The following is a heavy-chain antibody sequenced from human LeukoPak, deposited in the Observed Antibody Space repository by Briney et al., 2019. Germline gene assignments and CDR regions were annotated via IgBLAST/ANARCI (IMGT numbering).Heavy chain of an antibody. CDR3: ARSYGGYARGALYGMDV. CDR1: GFTVSSNY. D-gene: IGHD4-17*01. V-gene: IGHV3-66*01. CDR2: IYSGGST. Sequence: TGGSLRLSCAASGFTVSSNYMSWVRQAPGKGLEWVSVIYSGGSTYYADSVKGRFTISRDNSKNTLYLQMNSLRAEDTAVYYCARSYGGYARGALYGMDVWGQGTTVTVSS. J-gene: IGHJ6*02.